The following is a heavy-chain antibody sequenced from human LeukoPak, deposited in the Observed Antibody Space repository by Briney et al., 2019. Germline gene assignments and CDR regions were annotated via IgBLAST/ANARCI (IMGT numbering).Heavy chain of an antibody. CDR1: GYTFTSYY. CDR2: TNPSGGST. V-gene: IGHV1-46*01. CDR3: ARALVPPYYYGSGELGY. J-gene: IGHJ4*02. D-gene: IGHD3-10*01. Sequence: GASVKVSCKASGYTFTSYYMHWVRQAPGQGLEWMGITNPSGGSTSYAQKFQGRVTMTRDTSTSTVYMELSSLRSEDTAVYYCARALVPPYYYGSGELGYWGQGTLVTVSS.